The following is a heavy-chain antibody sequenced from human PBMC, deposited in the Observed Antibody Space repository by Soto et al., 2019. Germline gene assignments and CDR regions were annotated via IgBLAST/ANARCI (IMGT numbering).Heavy chain of an antibody. V-gene: IGHV3-74*01. CDR3: ARGVRGAYGLDI. CDR1: GFTFSSYW. CDR2: INSDGSRT. D-gene: IGHD2-21*01. Sequence: EVQLVESGGGLVQPGGSLRLSCAASGFTFSSYWMHWVRQAPGKGLVWVSRINSDGSRTNYADSVKGRFTISRDNAKNTLYLQMNSLRAEETAVYYCARGVRGAYGLDIWGQGTMVTASS. J-gene: IGHJ3*02.